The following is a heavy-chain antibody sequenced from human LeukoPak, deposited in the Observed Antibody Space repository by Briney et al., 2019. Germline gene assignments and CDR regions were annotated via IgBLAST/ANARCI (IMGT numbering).Heavy chain of an antibody. Sequence: GGSLRLSCAASGFTFSSYWMSWVRQAPGKGLEWVANIKQDGSEKYYVDSVKGRFTISRDNAKNSLYLQMNSLRAEDTAVYYCARPGRRFGVSYFDYWGQGTLVTVSS. V-gene: IGHV3-7*01. CDR2: IKQDGSEK. D-gene: IGHD3-10*01. J-gene: IGHJ4*02. CDR3: ARPGRRFGVSYFDY. CDR1: GFTFSSYW.